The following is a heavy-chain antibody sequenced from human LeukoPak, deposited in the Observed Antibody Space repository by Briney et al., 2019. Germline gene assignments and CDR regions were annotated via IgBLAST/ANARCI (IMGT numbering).Heavy chain of an antibody. CDR1: GGSISSYY. D-gene: IGHD5-12*01. V-gene: IGHV4-4*07. CDR2: FYSGGGT. Sequence: SETLSLTCTVSGGSISSYYWSWIRQPAGKGLERIGRFYSGGGTDYNPSLKSRATMSVDTSKNQFSLKLSSVTAADTAVYYCARVYSGYDLPGSLANYYFDYWGQGTLVTVSS. J-gene: IGHJ4*02. CDR3: ARVYSGYDLPGSLANYYFDY.